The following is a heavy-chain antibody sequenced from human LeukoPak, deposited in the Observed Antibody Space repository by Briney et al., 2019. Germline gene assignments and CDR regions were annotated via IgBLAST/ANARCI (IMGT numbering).Heavy chain of an antibody. CDR3: ARDPGRYWYFDL. V-gene: IGHV1-69*13. Sequence: SVKVSCKASGGTFSSYAISWVRQAPGQGLEWMGGIIPIFGTANYAQKFQGRVTITADESTSTAYMELSSLRSEDTAVYYCARDPGRYWYFDLWGRGTLVTVSS. CDR2: IIPIFGTA. J-gene: IGHJ2*01. CDR1: GGTFSSYA.